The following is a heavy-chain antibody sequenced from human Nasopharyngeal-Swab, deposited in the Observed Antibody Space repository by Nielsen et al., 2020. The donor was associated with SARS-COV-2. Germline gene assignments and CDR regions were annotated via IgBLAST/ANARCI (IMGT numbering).Heavy chain of an antibody. CDR1: GFTFSGSA. CDR3: TRRSGYCSSTSCRGGDY. Sequence: GGSLRLSCAASGFTFSGSAMHWVRQASGKGLEWVGRIRSKANSYATAYAASVKGRFTISRDDSKNTAYLQINSLKTEDTAVYYCTRRSGYCSSTSCRGGDYWGQGTLVTVSS. CDR2: IRSKANSYAT. J-gene: IGHJ4*02. D-gene: IGHD2-2*01. V-gene: IGHV3-73*01.